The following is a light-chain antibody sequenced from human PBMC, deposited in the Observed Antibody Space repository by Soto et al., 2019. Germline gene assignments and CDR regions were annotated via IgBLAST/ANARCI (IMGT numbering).Light chain of an antibody. J-gene: IGKJ3*01. CDR3: QQGKTSPFT. Sequence: IQMTQSPSSVSASVGDTVTLSCQTSHGVSGWLAWYQQKPGKAPTLLIYTVSNLQSGVPSRFSGSGSGTDFSLTMTNLQTEDFATYFCQQGKTSPFTFGPGTKVEVK. CDR1: HGVSGW. V-gene: IGKV1-12*01. CDR2: TVS.